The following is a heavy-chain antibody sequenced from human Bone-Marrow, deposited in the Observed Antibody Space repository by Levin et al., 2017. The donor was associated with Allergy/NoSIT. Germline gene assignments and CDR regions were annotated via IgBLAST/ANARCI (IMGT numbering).Heavy chain of an antibody. J-gene: IGHJ4*02. D-gene: IGHD3-22*01. V-gene: IGHV1-69*13. CDR3: AKSLTPFHYDSSVD. Sequence: SVKVSCKASGGTFSNHGVYWVRQAPGQGLEWMGGIIPVFNTPNYEQKFQDRLTIVADDSANTVFMELSSLRREDTAMYYCAKSLTPFHYDSSVDWGQGTLITVSS. CDR2: IIPVFNTP. CDR1: GGTFSNHG.